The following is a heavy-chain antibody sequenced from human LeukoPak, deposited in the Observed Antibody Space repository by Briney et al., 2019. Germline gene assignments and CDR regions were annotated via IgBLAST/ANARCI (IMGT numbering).Heavy chain of an antibody. V-gene: IGHV1-2*02. CDR2: INPNSGGT. CDR3: ARVGLPLYYYDSSGYYPPGNWFDP. J-gene: IGHJ5*02. CDR1: GYTFTGYY. D-gene: IGHD3-22*01. Sequence: ASVKVSCKSSGYTFTGYYMHWVRQAPGQGLEWMGWINPNSGGTNYAQKFQGRVTMTRDTSISTAYMELSRLRSDDTAVYYCARVGLPLYYYDSSGYYPPGNWFDPWGQGNLVTVSS.